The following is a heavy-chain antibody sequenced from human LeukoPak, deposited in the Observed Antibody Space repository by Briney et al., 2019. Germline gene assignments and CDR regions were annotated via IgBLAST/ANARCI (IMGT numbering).Heavy chain of an antibody. Sequence: PSETLSLTCTVSGGSISSSSYYWGWIRQPPGKGLEWIGSIYYSGSTYYNPSLKSRVTISVDTSKNQFSLKLSSVTAADTAVYYCARHSPAYNWNYRSTRFDPWGQGTLVTVSS. CDR3: ARHSPAYNWNYRSTRFDP. CDR2: IYYSGST. J-gene: IGHJ5*02. D-gene: IGHD1-7*01. CDR1: GGSISSSSYY. V-gene: IGHV4-39*01.